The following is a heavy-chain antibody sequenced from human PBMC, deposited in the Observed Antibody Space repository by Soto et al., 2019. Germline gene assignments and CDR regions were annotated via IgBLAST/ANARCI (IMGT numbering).Heavy chain of an antibody. V-gene: IGHV3-15*01. J-gene: IGHJ4*02. D-gene: IGHD1-26*01. CDR1: GFTFSKAW. CDR3: TTDSGMSPYSFDY. Sequence: GGSLRLSCATSGFTFSKAWVGWVRQAPGKGLEWVGRIMSKTDGRTTDYAAPVKGRFTISRDDSKSTLYLQMNSLKTEDTAFYYCTTDSGMSPYSFDYWGQGTLVTVSS. CDR2: IMSKTDGRTT.